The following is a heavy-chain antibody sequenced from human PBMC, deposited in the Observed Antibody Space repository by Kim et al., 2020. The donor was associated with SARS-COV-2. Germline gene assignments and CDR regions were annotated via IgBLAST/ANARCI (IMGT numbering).Heavy chain of an antibody. CDR3: ARGRDRIGARYFDY. CDR2: VYYSGIT. V-gene: IGHV4-39*06. J-gene: IGHJ4*01. D-gene: IGHD6-6*01. CDR1: GVSVGSSYYY. Sequence: SETLSLTCTVSGVSVGSSYYYWGWFRQPQGKGLEWIASVYYSGITYIQPSLKSRVTISLDRSKNQMPLQLSSVTAADTAVYYCARGRDRIGARYFDYWG.